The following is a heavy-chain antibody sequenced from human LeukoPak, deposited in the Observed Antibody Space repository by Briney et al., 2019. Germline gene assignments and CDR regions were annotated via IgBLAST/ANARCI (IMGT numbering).Heavy chain of an antibody. CDR3: ARSVPDYSRFDY. D-gene: IGHD4-11*01. CDR2: FKTKYHQV. Sequence: GGSLRVSCVASVFTFSDYVMNWVRQAPGKGLEWVSPFKTKYHQVYYAESVRGRFTIPTDNSSNTVFLQMNSLRADDTALYYCARSVPDYSRFDYWGQGALVTVSS. CDR1: VFTFSDYV. J-gene: IGHJ4*02. V-gene: IGHV3-23*05.